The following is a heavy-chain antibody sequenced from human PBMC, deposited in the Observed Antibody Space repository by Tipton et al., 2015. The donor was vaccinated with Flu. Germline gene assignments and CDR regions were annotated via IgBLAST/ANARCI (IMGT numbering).Heavy chain of an antibody. Sequence: SLRLSCAASGFTFSSYTMNWVRQAPGKGLEWVSSISSSSSYIYHADSVKGRFTISRDNAKNSLYLQMNSLRAEDTAVYYCASYSSGYSLDYWGQGTLVTVSS. D-gene: IGHD3-22*01. CDR3: ASYSSGYSLDY. V-gene: IGHV3-21*01. CDR2: ISSSSSYI. J-gene: IGHJ4*02. CDR1: GFTFSSYT.